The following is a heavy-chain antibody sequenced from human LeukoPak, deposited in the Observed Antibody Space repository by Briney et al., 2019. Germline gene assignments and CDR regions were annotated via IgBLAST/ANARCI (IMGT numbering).Heavy chain of an antibody. CDR2: IYTSGST. CDR1: GGSISSGSYY. Sequence: NASETLSLTCTVSGGSISSGSYYWSWIRQPAGKGLEWIGRIYTSGSTNYNPSLKSRVTISVDTSKNQFSLKLSSVTAADTAVYYCAGDASDFWSGSIPDAFDIWGQGTMVTVSS. V-gene: IGHV4-61*02. J-gene: IGHJ3*02. D-gene: IGHD3-3*01. CDR3: AGDASDFWSGSIPDAFDI.